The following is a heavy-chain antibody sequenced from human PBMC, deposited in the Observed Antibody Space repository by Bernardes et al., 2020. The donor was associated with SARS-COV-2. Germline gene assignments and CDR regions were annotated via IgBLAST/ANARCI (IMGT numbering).Heavy chain of an antibody. V-gene: IGHV4-59*01. D-gene: IGHD1-20*01. J-gene: IGHJ4*02. CDR1: GGSISGYY. CDR2: ILYTGTT. CDR3: ARIITGCGVCFDY. Sequence: SETLSLTCTVSGGSISGYYWSWIRQPPGKGLEWIGYILYTGTTNYNPSLKSRAAISVDTSKNQFSLKLSSVTAADTAVYYCARIITGCGVCFDYWGLGTLVTVSS.